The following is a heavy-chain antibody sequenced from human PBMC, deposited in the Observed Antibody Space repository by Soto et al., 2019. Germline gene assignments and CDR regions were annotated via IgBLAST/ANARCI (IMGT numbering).Heavy chain of an antibody. CDR3: AKDPSIAARPYYFDY. Sequence: PGGSLRLSCAASGFTFSSSAMSWVRQAPGKGLEWVSAISGSGGSTYYADSVKGRFTISRDNSKNTLYLQMNSLRAEDTAVYYCAKDPSIAARPYYFDYWGQGTLVTVSS. CDR2: ISGSGGST. V-gene: IGHV3-23*01. D-gene: IGHD6-6*01. CDR1: GFTFSSSA. J-gene: IGHJ4*02.